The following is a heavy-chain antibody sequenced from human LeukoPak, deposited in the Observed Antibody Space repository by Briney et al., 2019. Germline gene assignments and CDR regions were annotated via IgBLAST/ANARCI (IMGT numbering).Heavy chain of an antibody. J-gene: IGHJ3*02. D-gene: IGHD2-2*01. V-gene: IGHV4-59*01. CDR2: IYYSGST. Sequence: SETLSLTCTVSGGSISSYYWSWIRQPPGKGLEWIGYIYYSGSTNYNPSLKSRVTISVDTSKDQFSLKLSSVTAADTAVYYCARAQPARYCTSTSCYAAFDIWGQGTMVTVSS. CDR3: ARAQPARYCTSTSCYAAFDI. CDR1: GGSISSYY.